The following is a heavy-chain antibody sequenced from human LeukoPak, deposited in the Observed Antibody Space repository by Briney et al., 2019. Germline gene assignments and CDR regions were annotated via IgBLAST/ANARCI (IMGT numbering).Heavy chain of an antibody. CDR3: ARSNTIVAINY. J-gene: IGHJ4*02. Sequence: SETLSLTCTVPGGSISSSSYYWGWIRQPPGKGLEWIGGIYYSGSTYYNPSLKSRVTISVDTSKNQFSLKLSSVTAADTAVYYCARSNTIVAINYLGQGTLVTVSS. CDR1: GGSISSSSYY. D-gene: IGHD2-15*01. CDR2: IYYSGST. V-gene: IGHV4-39*01.